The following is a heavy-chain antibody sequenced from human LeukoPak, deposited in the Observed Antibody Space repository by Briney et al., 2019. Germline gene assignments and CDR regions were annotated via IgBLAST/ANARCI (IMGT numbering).Heavy chain of an antibody. CDR1: GGSISSYY. D-gene: IGHD6-19*01. CDR2: IYYSGST. J-gene: IGHJ4*02. V-gene: IGHV4-59*08. CDR3: ARRIAVAGLMIFDY. Sequence: PSETLSLTCTVSGGSISSYYWSWIRQPPGKGLEWIGYIYYSGSTYYNPSLKSRVTISVDTSKNQFSLKLSSVTAADTAVYYCARRIAVAGLMIFDYWGQGTLVTVSS.